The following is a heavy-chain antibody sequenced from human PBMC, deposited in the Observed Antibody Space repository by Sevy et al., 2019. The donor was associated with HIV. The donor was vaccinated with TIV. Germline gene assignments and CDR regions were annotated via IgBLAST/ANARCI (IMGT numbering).Heavy chain of an antibody. J-gene: IGHJ6*02. Sequence: GGSLRLSCAASGFTFRSYGVNWVRQAPGKGLEWVAVISYDGNNRYYADSVKGRFTISRDNSKNTLYLQMNSLRADDTAVYYCARGLAALPGYYYGMDVWGLGTTVTVSS. CDR3: ARGLAALPGYYYGMDV. V-gene: IGHV3-30-3*01. D-gene: IGHD6-6*01. CDR1: GFTFRSYG. CDR2: ISYDGNNR.